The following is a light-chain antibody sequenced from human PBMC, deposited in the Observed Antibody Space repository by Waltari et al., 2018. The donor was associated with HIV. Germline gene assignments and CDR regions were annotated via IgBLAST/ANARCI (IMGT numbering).Light chain of an antibody. CDR2: GAS. CDR1: QSVCSDY. V-gene: IGKV3-20*01. Sequence: EIVWTQSPGTLSSSPGERATLSCRASQSVCSDYFACYQQKPGQAPRLRIYGASSRATGIPDRFSGSGSVTDFTLTISRLEPEDFSVYFCKHCGKSSWTFGQGANVEIK. J-gene: IGKJ1*01. CDR3: KHCGKSSWT.